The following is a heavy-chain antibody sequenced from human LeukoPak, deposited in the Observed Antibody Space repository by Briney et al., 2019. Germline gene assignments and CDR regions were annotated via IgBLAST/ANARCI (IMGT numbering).Heavy chain of an antibody. CDR2: ISSSGSTI. CDR3: AKDQRSVAVAGYFDY. J-gene: IGHJ4*02. V-gene: IGHV3-48*03. D-gene: IGHD6-19*01. Sequence: QSGGSLRLSCAASGFTFSSYEMNWVRQAPGKGLEWVSYISSSGSTIYYADSVKGRFTISRDNAKNSLYLQMNSLRAEDTAVYYCAKDQRSVAVAGYFDYWGQGTLVTVSS. CDR1: GFTFSSYE.